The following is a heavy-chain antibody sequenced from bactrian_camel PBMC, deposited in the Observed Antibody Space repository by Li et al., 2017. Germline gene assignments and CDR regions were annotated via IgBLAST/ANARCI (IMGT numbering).Heavy chain of an antibody. CDR1: GYGSIAYC. CDR2: IDTDTGST. D-gene: IGHD1*01. V-gene: IGHV3S1*01. Sequence: HAQLVESGGGSVQAGGSLRLSCEGSGYGSIAYCLGWFRQPPGKEREGVASIDTDTGSTTYADSVKGRFSVSHDNAKKTLCLQMNGLKPEDTAMYYCAGARGVYCGYGADLSRIGFFPYSGQGTQVTVS. J-gene: IGHJ4*01.